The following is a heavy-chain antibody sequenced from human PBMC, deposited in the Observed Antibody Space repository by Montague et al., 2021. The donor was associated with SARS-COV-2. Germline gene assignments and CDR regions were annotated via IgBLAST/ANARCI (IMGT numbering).Heavy chain of an antibody. D-gene: IGHD2-8*01. CDR2: TYYRSKWYN. CDR3: ARDDPYCTNGVCYTGNWFDP. Sequence: FAISGDSVSSNSAAWNWIRQSPSRGLEWLGRTYYRSKWYNDYAVSVKSRITINPDTSNNQFSLQLNSVTPEDTAVYYCARDDPYCTNGVCYTGNWFDPWGQGTLVTVSS. CDR1: GDSVSSNSAA. J-gene: IGHJ5*02. V-gene: IGHV6-1*01.